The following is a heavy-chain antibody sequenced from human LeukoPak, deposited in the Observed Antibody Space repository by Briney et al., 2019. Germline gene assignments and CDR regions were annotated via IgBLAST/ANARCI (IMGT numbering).Heavy chain of an antibody. CDR2: IYYSGST. CDR3: ARHYDYVWGSYRPHDAFDI. V-gene: IGHV4-31*03. D-gene: IGHD3-16*02. Sequence: SQTLSLTCTVSGGSISSGGYYWSWIRQHPGKGLEWIGYIYYSGSTYYNPSLKSRVTISVDTSKNQFSLKLSSVTAADTAVYYCARHYDYVWGSYRPHDAFDIWGQGTMVTVSS. CDR1: GGSISSGGYY. J-gene: IGHJ3*02.